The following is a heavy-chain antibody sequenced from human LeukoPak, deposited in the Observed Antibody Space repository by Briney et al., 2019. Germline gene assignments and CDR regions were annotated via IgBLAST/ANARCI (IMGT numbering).Heavy chain of an antibody. CDR3: ARASVIMTTVTNWFDP. CDR2: INHSGST. J-gene: IGHJ5*02. D-gene: IGHD4-17*01. V-gene: IGHV4-34*01. CDR1: GGSFSGYY. Sequence: SETLSLTCAVYGGSFSGYYWSWIRQPPGKGLEWIGEINHSGSTNYNPSLKSRVTISVDTSRNQFSLKLSSVTAADTAVYYCARASVIMTTVTNWFDPWGQGTLVTVSS.